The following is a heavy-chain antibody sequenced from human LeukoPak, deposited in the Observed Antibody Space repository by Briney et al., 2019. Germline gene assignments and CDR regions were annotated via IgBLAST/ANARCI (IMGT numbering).Heavy chain of an antibody. CDR2: IYYSGST. D-gene: IGHD1-26*01. CDR3: AREESSGSYESQDDY. Sequence: SETLSLTCTVSGGSISSGGYSWSWIRQPPGKGLEWIGYIYYSGSTYYNPSLKSRVTISVDTSKNQFSLKLSSVTAADTAVYYCAREESSGSYESQDDYWGQGTLVTVSS. CDR1: GGSISSGGYS. J-gene: IGHJ4*02. V-gene: IGHV4-30-4*07.